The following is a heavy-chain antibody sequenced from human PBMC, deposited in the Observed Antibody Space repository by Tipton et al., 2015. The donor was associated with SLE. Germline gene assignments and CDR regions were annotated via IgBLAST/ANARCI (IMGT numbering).Heavy chain of an antibody. CDR1: GGSISSYY. CDR3: ARGQWGSGYDYFDY. D-gene: IGHD5-12*01. Sequence: TLSLTCTVSGGSISSYYWSWIRQPPGKGLEWIGYIYYSGSTNYNPSLKSRVTISVDTSKNQFSLKLSSVTAADTAVYYCARGQWGSGYDYFDYWGQGTLVTVSS. CDR2: IYYSGST. V-gene: IGHV4-59*01. J-gene: IGHJ4*02.